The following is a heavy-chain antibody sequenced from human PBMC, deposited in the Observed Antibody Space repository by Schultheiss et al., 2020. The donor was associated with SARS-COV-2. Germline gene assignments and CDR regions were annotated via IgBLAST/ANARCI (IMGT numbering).Heavy chain of an antibody. D-gene: IGHD2-15*01. CDR3: ARQDIVVVVAATRHYWYFDL. CDR2: IYYSGST. V-gene: IGHV4-59*08. Sequence: SETLSLTCTVSVGSISSYYWSWIRQPPGKGLEWIGYIYYSGSTNYNPSLKSRVTISVDTSKNQFSLKLSSVTAADTAVYYCARQDIVVVVAATRHYWYFDLWGRGTLVTVSS. CDR1: VGSISSYY. J-gene: IGHJ2*01.